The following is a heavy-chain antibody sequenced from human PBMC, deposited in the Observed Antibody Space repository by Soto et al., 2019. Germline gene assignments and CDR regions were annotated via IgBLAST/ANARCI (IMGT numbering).Heavy chain of an antibody. CDR3: ARGDYPVDYYYYYMDV. CDR2: TYYRSKWYN. Sequence: SQTLSLTCAISGDSGSSNSAAWNWIRQSPSRGLEWLGRTYYRSKWYNDYAVSVKSRITINPDTSKNQFSLQLNSVTPEDTAVYYCARGDYPVDYYYYYMDVWGKGTTVTVSS. J-gene: IGHJ6*03. D-gene: IGHD3-16*01. V-gene: IGHV6-1*01. CDR1: GDSGSSNSAA.